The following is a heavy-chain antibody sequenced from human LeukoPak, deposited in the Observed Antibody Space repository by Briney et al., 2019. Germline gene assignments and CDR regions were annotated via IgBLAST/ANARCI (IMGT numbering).Heavy chain of an antibody. V-gene: IGHV1-69*01. CDR1: EGTFSNYA. Sequence: GASVKVSCKAAEGTFSNYAISWVRQSPGQGLEWLGGSNPIFGKEIYAQKFQGRVTITADESTSTAYMELSSLRSEDTAVYYCARGDSAYDLFGHIDYWGQGTLVTVSS. CDR3: ARGDSAYDLFGHIDY. CDR2: SNPIFGKE. D-gene: IGHD5-12*01. J-gene: IGHJ4*02.